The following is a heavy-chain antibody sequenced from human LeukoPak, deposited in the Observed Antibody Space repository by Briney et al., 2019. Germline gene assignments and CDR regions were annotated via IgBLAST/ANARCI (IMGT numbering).Heavy chain of an antibody. CDR2: ISSSSSYI. V-gene: IGHV3-21*04. CDR3: ANGRPSGWYEWYFDY. Sequence: GGSLRLSCAASGFTFSSYSMNWVRQAPGKGLEWVSSISSSSSYIYYADSVKGRFTISRDNSKNTLYLQMNSLRAEDTAVYYCANGRPSGWYEWYFDYWGQGTLVTVSS. CDR1: GFTFSSYS. J-gene: IGHJ4*02. D-gene: IGHD6-19*01.